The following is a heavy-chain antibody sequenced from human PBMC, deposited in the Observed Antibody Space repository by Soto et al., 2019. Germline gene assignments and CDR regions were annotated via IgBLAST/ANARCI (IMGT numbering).Heavy chain of an antibody. CDR2: INHSGST. J-gene: IGHJ4*02. Sequence: SETLSLTCAVYGGSFSGYYWSWIRQPPGKGLECIGEINHSGSTNYNPSLKSRVTISVDTSKNQFSLKLSSVTAADTAVYYCARTSYYYDSSGYYYRASYFDYWGQGTLVTVSS. D-gene: IGHD3-22*01. CDR3: ARTSYYYDSSGYYYRASYFDY. CDR1: GGSFSGYY. V-gene: IGHV4-34*01.